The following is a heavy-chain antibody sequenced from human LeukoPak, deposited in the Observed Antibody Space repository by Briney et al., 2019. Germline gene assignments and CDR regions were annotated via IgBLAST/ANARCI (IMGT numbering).Heavy chain of an antibody. D-gene: IGHD5-18*01. CDR3: AREYVDTAMVKEAFDI. J-gene: IGHJ3*02. Sequence: ASVKVSCKASGYTFTGYYMHWVRQAPGQGLEWMGWINPNSGGTNYAQKFQGRVTMTRDTSISTAYMELSRLRSDDTAVYYCAREYVDTAMVKEAFDIWGQGTMVTVSS. V-gene: IGHV1-2*02. CDR1: GYTFTGYY. CDR2: INPNSGGT.